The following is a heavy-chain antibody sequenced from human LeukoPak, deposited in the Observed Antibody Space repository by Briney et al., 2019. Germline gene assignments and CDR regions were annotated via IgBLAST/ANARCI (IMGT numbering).Heavy chain of an antibody. CDR1: GFTFSSYG. CDR2: IWYDGSNK. J-gene: IGHJ3*02. D-gene: IGHD3-10*01. V-gene: IGHV3-33*01. CDR3: ARDGDYYGSGSYFPNDAFDI. Sequence: GGSLRLSWAASGFTFSSYGMHWVRQAPGKGLEWVAVIWYDGSNKYYADSVKGRFTISRDNSKNTLYLQMNSLRAEDTAVYYCARDGDYYGSGSYFPNDAFDIWGQGTMVTVSS.